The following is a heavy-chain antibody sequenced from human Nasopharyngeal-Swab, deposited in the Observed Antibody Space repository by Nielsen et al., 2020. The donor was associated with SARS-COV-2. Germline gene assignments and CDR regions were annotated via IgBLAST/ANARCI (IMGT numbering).Heavy chain of an antibody. CDR1: GYTFTSYG. V-gene: IGHV1-18*01. Sequence: ASVKVSCKASGYTFTSYGISWVRQAPGQGLEWMGWISAYNGNTNYAQKLQGRVTMTTDTSTSTAYMELRSLRSDDTAVYYFARDRAHIVVVLANDAFDIWGQGTMVTVSS. D-gene: IGHD2-21*01. CDR3: ARDRAHIVVVLANDAFDI. J-gene: IGHJ3*02. CDR2: ISAYNGNT.